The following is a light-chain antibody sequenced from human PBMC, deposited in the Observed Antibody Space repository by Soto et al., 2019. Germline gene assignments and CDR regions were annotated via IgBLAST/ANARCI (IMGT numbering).Light chain of an antibody. CDR1: SGHSSYI. CDR2: LEGSGSY. Sequence: QSVLTQSSSASASLGSSVKLTCTLSSGHSSYIIAWHQQQPGKAPRYLMKLEGSGSYNKGSGVPDRFSGPSSGADRYLTISNLQFEDEADYYCETWDSNTHVFGGGTKLTVL. J-gene: IGLJ3*02. V-gene: IGLV4-60*02. CDR3: ETWDSNTHV.